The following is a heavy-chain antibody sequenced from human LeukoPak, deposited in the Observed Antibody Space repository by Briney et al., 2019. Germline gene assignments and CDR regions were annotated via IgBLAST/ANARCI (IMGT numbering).Heavy chain of an antibody. D-gene: IGHD1-1*01. V-gene: IGHV3-23*01. CDR1: QLSFLRFA. Sequence: GGSLRLSCVATQLSFLRFAMRWVRQAPGKGLEWVSAISGSGGRTYYADSVRGRFTISRDNSKNTLHLQMNNLRAEDTAIYYCAKGLESTGFFDYWGQGALVTVSS. CDR2: ISGSGGRT. CDR3: AKGLESTGFFDY. J-gene: IGHJ4*02.